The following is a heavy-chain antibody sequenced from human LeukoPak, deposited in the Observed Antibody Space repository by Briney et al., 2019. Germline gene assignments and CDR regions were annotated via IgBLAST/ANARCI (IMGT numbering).Heavy chain of an antibody. D-gene: IGHD4-17*01. CDR1: GFTFRIYW. CDR2: IKQDGSEK. J-gene: IGHJ4*02. V-gene: IGHV3-7*01. CDR3: VTDWGDYGDY. Sequence: PGGSLRLSCAASGFTFRIYWMTWVRQAPGKGLEWVANIKQDGSEKYYVDSVKGRFTISRDNAKNSLYLQMNSLRAEDTAVYYCVTDWGDYGDYWAQGTLVAVSS.